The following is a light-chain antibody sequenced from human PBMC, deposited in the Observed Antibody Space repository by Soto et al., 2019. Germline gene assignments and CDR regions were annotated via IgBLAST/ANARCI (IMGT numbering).Light chain of an antibody. Sequence: QSVLTQPRSVSGSPGQSVTISCTGTSSDVGGYNYVSWYQQHPGKAPKLMIYDVSKRPSGVPDRFSGSKSGNTASLTISGLQAEDEADYYCCSYAGSYTWAFGTGTKVTV. J-gene: IGLJ1*01. CDR3: CSYAGSYTWA. V-gene: IGLV2-11*01. CDR2: DVS. CDR1: SSDVGGYNY.